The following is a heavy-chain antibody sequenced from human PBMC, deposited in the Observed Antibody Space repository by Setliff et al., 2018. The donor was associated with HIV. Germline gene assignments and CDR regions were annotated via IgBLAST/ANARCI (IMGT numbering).Heavy chain of an antibody. CDR1: GFTFSNAW. CDR2: IKSKTDGGTT. D-gene: IGHD6-19*01. J-gene: IGHJ3*02. V-gene: IGHV3-15*07. Sequence: PGGSLRLSCAASGFTFSNAWMNWVRQAPGKGLEWVGQIKSKTDGGTTDYAAPVKGRFIISRDDSQNLLSLQLNALRTEDTGVYYCTTATIPPAGWGALDIWGPGTTVTVSS. CDR3: TTATIPPAGWGALDI.